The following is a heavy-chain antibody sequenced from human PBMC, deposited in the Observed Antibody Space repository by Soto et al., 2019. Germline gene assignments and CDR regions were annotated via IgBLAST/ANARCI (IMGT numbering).Heavy chain of an antibody. CDR3: ATPRIAAAGPSAFDI. CDR2: MNPNSGNT. CDR1: GYTFTSYD. D-gene: IGHD6-13*01. J-gene: IGHJ3*02. Sequence: ASVKVSCKASGYTFTSYDINWLRQATGQGLEWMGWMNPNSGNTGYAQKFQGRVTMTRNTSISTAYMELSSLRSEDTAVYYCATPRIAAAGPSAFDIWGQGTMVTVSS. V-gene: IGHV1-8*01.